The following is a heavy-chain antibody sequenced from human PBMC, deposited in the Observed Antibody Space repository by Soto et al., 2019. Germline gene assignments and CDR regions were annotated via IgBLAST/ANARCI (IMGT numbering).Heavy chain of an antibody. CDR2: IYYSGST. J-gene: IGHJ6*02. V-gene: IGHV4-59*01. D-gene: IGHD3-16*01. CDR3: ARERSTSFYGMDV. Sequence: QVQLQESGPGLVKPSETLSLTCTVSGGSISSYYWSWIRQPPGKGLEWIGYIYYSGSTNYNPSLKSRVTISVDTSKNQFSLKLSSVTAADTAVYYCARERSTSFYGMDVWGQGTTVTVSS. CDR1: GGSISSYY.